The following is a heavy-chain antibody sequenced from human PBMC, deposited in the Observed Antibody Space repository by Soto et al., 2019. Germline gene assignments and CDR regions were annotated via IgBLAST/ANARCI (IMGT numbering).Heavy chain of an antibody. J-gene: IGHJ4*02. CDR3: ARGSALSYSYVLFDY. V-gene: IGHV3-48*02. D-gene: IGHD5-18*01. CDR1: GFTFSSYS. Sequence: GSLRLSCAASGFTFSSYSMNWVRQAPGKGLEWVSYISSSSSTIYYADSVKGRFTISRDNAKNSLYLQMNSLRDEDMAVYYCARGSALSYSYVLFDYWGQGTMVTVSS. CDR2: ISSSSSTI.